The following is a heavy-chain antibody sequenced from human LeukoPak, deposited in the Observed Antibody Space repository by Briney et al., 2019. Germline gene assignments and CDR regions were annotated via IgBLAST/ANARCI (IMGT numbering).Heavy chain of an antibody. Sequence: GRSLRLSCAASGFAFSSYGMHWVRQAPGKGLEWVAVMSYDGSKEYYADSVKGRFTISRDNSKNTLYLQMNSLRVEDTAVYYCLVWKHVFDRWGQGTLVTVSS. D-gene: IGHD5/OR15-5a*01. CDR1: GFAFSSYG. CDR3: LVWKHVFDR. V-gene: IGHV3-30*03. CDR2: MSYDGSKE. J-gene: IGHJ5*02.